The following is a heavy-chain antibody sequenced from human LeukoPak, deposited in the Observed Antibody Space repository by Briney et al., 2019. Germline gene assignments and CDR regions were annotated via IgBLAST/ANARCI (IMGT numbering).Heavy chain of an antibody. Sequence: TGGSLRLSCAASGFIFSSYAMHWVRQAPGKGLEWVAVISYDGSNKYYADSVKGRFTISRDNSKNTLYLQMNSLRAEDTAVYYCATIPRGEMATMVLGIWGQGTMVTVSS. J-gene: IGHJ3*02. D-gene: IGHD5-24*01. CDR3: ATIPRGEMATMVLGI. CDR2: ISYDGSNK. V-gene: IGHV3-30*04. CDR1: GFIFSSYA.